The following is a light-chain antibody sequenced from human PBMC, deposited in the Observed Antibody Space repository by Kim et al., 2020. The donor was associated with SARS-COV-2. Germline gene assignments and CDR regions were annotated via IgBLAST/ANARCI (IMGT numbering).Light chain of an antibody. J-gene: IGKJ4*01. Sequence: EIVLTQSPGTLSLSPGERATLSCRASQSVSSSYLAWYQQKPGQAPRLLIYGASSRATGIPDRFSGSGSGTDFTLTISRLEPEDFAVYYCQQYGSSPRDTFGGGTKVEI. CDR1: QSVSSSY. V-gene: IGKV3-20*01. CDR2: GAS. CDR3: QQYGSSPRDT.